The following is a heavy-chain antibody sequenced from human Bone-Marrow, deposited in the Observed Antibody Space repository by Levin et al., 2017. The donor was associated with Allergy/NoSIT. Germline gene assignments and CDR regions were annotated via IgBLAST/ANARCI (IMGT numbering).Heavy chain of an antibody. Sequence: ASVKVSCKASGGTFSSYTISWVRQAPGQGLEWMGRIIPILGIANYAQKFQGRVTITADKSTSTAYMELSSLRSEDTAVYYCARDLHGAVVTYWFDPWGQGTLVTVSS. CDR3: ARDLHGAVVTYWFDP. V-gene: IGHV1-69*04. CDR2: IIPILGIA. CDR1: GGTFSSYT. J-gene: IGHJ5*02. D-gene: IGHD4-23*01.